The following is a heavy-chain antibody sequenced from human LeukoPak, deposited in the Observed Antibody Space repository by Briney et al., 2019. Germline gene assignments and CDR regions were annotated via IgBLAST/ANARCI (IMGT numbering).Heavy chain of an antibody. CDR3: ARRGVTYYYGSGSHARDSDAFDI. CDR1: GGSISSGDYY. Sequence: PSETLSLTCTVSGGSISSGDYYWRWIRQPPGKGLEWIGYIYYSGSTYYNPSLKSRVTISVDTSKNQFSLKLSSLTAADTAVYYCARRGVTYYYGSGSHARDSDAFDIWGQGTMVTVSS. CDR2: IYYSGST. V-gene: IGHV4-30-4*01. J-gene: IGHJ3*02. D-gene: IGHD3-10*01.